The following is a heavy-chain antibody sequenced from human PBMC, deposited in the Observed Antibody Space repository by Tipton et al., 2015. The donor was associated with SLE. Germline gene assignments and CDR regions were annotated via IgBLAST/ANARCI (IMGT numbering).Heavy chain of an antibody. Sequence: TLSLTCTVSGGSISSYYWSWIRQPPGKGLEWIGYISYSGSTNYNPSLRSRVTISLDASKNQFSLKLSSVTAADTAVYYCARVATYYYDSSGYQFDYWGQGTLVTVSS. CDR2: ISYSGST. D-gene: IGHD3-22*01. CDR3: ARVATYYYDSSGYQFDY. CDR1: GGSISSYY. V-gene: IGHV4-59*12. J-gene: IGHJ4*02.